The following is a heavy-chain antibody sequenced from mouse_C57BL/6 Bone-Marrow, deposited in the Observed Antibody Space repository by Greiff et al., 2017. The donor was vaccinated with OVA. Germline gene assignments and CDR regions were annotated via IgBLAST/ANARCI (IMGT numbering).Heavy chain of an antibody. CDR1: GFTFSSYA. V-gene: IGHV5-4*01. CDR3: AVIYCDYDGHAAWFAY. J-gene: IGHJ3*01. Sequence: VQLKQSGGGLVKPGGSLKLSCAASGFTFSSYAMSWVRQTPEKRLEWVATISDGGSYTYYPDNVKGRFTISRDNAKNNLYLQMSHLKSEDTAVYYSAVIYCDYDGHAAWFAYWGQGTLVTVSA. D-gene: IGHD2-4*01. CDR2: ISDGGSYT.